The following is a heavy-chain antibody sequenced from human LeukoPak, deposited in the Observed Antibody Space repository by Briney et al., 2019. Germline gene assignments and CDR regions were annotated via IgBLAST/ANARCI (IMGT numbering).Heavy chain of an antibody. J-gene: IGHJ4*02. Sequence: PSVNLSRTPSVYTLTTYDIMTVRQAARQEPECTGVMNSNSGNTGYAQKFQGRVTMTRDTSINTAYMELHSLTSEDTAVYYCARGRGGTVVRGYLDYWGQGTLVTVSS. D-gene: IGHD3-10*01. CDR1: VYTLTTYD. CDR2: MNSNSGNT. CDR3: ARGRGGTVVRGYLDY. V-gene: IGHV1-8*01.